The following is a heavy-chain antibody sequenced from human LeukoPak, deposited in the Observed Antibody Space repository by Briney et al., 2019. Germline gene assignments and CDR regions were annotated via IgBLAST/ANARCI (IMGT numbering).Heavy chain of an antibody. Sequence: PGGSLRLSCAASGFTFSSYEMNWVRQAPGKGLEWVSYISSSGSTIYYADSVKGRFTISRDNAKNSLYLQMNSLRAEDTAVYYCARENGDDYYMDVWGQGTLVTVSS. CDR3: ARENGDDYYMDV. CDR1: GFTFSSYE. J-gene: IGHJ4*02. CDR2: ISSSGSTI. V-gene: IGHV3-48*03. D-gene: IGHD1-1*01.